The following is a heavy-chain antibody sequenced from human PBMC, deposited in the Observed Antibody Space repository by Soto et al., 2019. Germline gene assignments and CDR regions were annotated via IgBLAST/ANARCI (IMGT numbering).Heavy chain of an antibody. CDR1: GYTFTGYY. CDR3: ARAAKLGPFDY. J-gene: IGHJ4*02. D-gene: IGHD7-27*01. V-gene: IGHV1-2*04. CDR2: INPSSGAT. Sequence: QVQLVQSGAEVKKPGASVKVSCKASGYTFTGYYLHWVRQAPGQGLKWMGWINPSSGATNYAQKFQGWVTMTRDTSISTAYMELSRLRSDDTSVYYCARAAKLGPFDYCGQGTLVTVSS.